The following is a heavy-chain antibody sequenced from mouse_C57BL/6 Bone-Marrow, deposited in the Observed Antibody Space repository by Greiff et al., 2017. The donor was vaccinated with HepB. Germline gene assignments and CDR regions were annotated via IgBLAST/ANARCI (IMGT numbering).Heavy chain of an antibody. V-gene: IGHV5-17*01. D-gene: IGHD4-1*02. CDR2: ISSGSSTI. CDR3: ARQLGGYAMDY. Sequence: EVKLMDSGGGLVKPGGSLKLSCAASGFTFSDYGMHWVRQAPEKGLEWVAYISSGSSTIYYADTGKGRFTISRDNAKNTLFLQMTSLRSEDTAMYYCARQLGGYAMDYWGQGTSVTVSS. CDR1: GFTFSDYG. J-gene: IGHJ4*01.